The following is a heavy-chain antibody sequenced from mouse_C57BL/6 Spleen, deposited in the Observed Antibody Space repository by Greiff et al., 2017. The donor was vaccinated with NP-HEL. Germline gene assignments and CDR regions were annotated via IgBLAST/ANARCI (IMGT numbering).Heavy chain of an antibody. CDR2: ISRGSSTI. V-gene: IGHV5-17*01. CDR3: ARLNYGKGYAMDY. D-gene: IGHD2-1*01. J-gene: IGHJ4*01. CDR1: GFTFSDYG. Sequence: EVKLMESGGGLVKPGGSLKLSCAASGFTFSDYGMHWVRRAPEKGLEWVAYISRGSSTIYYADTVKGRFTISRDNAKNTLFLQMTSLRSEDTAMYYCARLNYGKGYAMDYWGQGTSVTVSS.